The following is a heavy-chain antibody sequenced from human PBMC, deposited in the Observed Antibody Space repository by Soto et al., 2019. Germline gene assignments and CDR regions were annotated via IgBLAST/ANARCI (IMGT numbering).Heavy chain of an antibody. Sequence: PGGSLRLSCAASGFSLSDYFMSWLRQAPGKGLEWVSYISTRSSYTNYGDSMEGRFSISRDNAKNTVYLQMNSLRAEDTAVYYCVRENYYYGMDVWGQGTTVTVSS. CDR3: VRENYYYGMDV. CDR1: GFSLSDYF. J-gene: IGHJ6*02. CDR2: ISTRSSYT. V-gene: IGHV3-11*06.